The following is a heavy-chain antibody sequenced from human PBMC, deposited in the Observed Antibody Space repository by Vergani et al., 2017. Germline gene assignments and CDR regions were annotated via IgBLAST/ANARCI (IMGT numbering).Heavy chain of an antibody. D-gene: IGHD2-15*01. CDR1: GGTFSSYT. CDR2: IIPILGIA. V-gene: IGHV1-69*02. Sequence: QVQLVQSGAEVKKPGSSVKVSCKASGGTFSSYTISWVRQAPGQGLEWMGRIIPILGIANYAQKFQGRVTITADKSTSTAYMELSSLRSEETAVYYCARAVVVVAALDYWGQGTLVTVSS. CDR3: ARAVVVVAALDY. J-gene: IGHJ4*02.